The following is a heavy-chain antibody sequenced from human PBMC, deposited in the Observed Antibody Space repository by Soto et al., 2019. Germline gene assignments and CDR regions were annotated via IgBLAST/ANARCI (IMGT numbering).Heavy chain of an antibody. CDR1: GYTFTNYY. CDR3: ARDHSTATDAFDI. D-gene: IGHD4-17*01. CDR2: INPSGGTT. Sequence: ASVKVSCKASGYTFTNYYIHWVRQVPGQGLEWMGIINPSGGTTSYAQRFQGRVTMTSDASTSTVYMELSSLRFEYTAVYYCARDHSTATDAFDIWGQGTMVTVS. V-gene: IGHV1-46*03. J-gene: IGHJ3*02.